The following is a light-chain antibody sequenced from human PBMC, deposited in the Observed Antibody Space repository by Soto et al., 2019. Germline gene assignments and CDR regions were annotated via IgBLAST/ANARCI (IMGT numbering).Light chain of an antibody. Sequence: QSVLTQPASVSGSPGQSITISCTGTSTDIGTYDHVSWYQQRPGKVPQLIIYEVSNRPSGLSSSFSGSKSGNAASLTISRLQAEDEADYYCCSYTTGSTLVFGNGTKVTVL. CDR2: EVS. V-gene: IGLV2-14*01. J-gene: IGLJ1*01. CDR3: CSYTTGSTLV. CDR1: STDIGTYDH.